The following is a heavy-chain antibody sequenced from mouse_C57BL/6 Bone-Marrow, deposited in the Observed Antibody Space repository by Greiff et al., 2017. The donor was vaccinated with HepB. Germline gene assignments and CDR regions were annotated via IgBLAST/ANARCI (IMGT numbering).Heavy chain of an antibody. CDR1: GYTFTSYG. D-gene: IGHD2-5*01. V-gene: IGHV1-81*01. J-gene: IGHJ4*01. CDR2: IYPRSGNT. CDR3: ARGDYSNYVAMDY. Sequence: QVHVKQSGAELARPGASVKLSCKASGYTFTSYGISWVKQRTGQGLEWIGEIYPRSGNTYYNEKFKGKATLTADKSSSTAYMELRSLTSEDSAVYFCARGDYSNYVAMDYWGQGTSVTVSS.